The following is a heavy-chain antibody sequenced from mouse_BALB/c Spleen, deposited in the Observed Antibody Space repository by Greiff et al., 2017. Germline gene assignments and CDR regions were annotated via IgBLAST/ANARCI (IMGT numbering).Heavy chain of an antibody. Sequence: VKLQESGAELAKPGASVKMSCKASGYTFTSYWMHWVKQRPGQGLEWIGYINPSTGYTEYNQKFKDKATLTADKSSSTAYMQLSSLTSEDSAVYYCARTTTATRAMDYWGQGTSVTVSS. J-gene: IGHJ4*01. CDR1: GYTFTSYW. D-gene: IGHD1-2*01. CDR2: INPSTGYT. V-gene: IGHV1-7*01. CDR3: ARTTTATRAMDY.